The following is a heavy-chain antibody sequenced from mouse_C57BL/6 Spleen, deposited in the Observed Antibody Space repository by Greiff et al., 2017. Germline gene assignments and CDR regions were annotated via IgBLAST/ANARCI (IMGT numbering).Heavy chain of an antibody. V-gene: IGHV1-64*01. Sequence: QVQLQQPGAELVKPGASVKLSCKASGYTFTSYWMHWVKQRPGQGLEWIGMIHPNSGSTNYNVKFKSKATLTVDKSSSTAYMQLSSLTSEDSAVYYCARSLREGYFDVWGTGTTVTVSS. CDR1: GYTFTSYW. CDR2: IHPNSGST. D-gene: IGHD1-2*01. CDR3: ARSLREGYFDV. J-gene: IGHJ1*03.